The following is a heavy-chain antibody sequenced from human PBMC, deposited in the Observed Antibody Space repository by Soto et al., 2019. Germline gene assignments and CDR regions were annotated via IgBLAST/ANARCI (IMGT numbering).Heavy chain of an antibody. Sequence: SETLSLTCAVYGGSFSGYYWSWIRQPPEKGLEWIGEINHSGSTNYNPCFKSRVNISVDTSKNQFYLKLNSVTAADTAVYYCGRGGPPWDTVSTRDGYYYYMDVWGKGTTVTVSS. CDR2: INHSGST. CDR3: GRGGPPWDTVSTRDGYYYYMDV. V-gene: IGHV4-34*01. D-gene: IGHD5-12*01. CDR1: GGSFSGYY. J-gene: IGHJ6*03.